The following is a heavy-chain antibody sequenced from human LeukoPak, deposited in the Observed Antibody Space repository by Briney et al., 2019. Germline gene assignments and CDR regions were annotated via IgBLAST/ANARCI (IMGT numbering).Heavy chain of an antibody. Sequence: PGGSLRLSCAASGFTFSSYAMHWVRQAPGKGLEWVAVISYDGSNKYYADSVKGRFTISRDNSKNTLYLQMGSLRAEDMAVYYCARVGRGSSWYGGEDFWGQGTLVTVSS. CDR1: GFTFSSYA. V-gene: IGHV3-30*14. CDR3: ARVGRGSSWYGGEDF. J-gene: IGHJ4*02. D-gene: IGHD6-13*01. CDR2: ISYDGSNK.